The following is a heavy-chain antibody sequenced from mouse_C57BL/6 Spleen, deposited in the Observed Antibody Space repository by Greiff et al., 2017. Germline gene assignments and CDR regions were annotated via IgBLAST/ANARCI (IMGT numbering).Heavy chain of an antibody. Sequence: QVQLQQPGAELVRPGTSVKLSCKASGYTFTSYWMHWVKQRPGQGLEWIGVIDPSDSYTKYNQKFKVKATLTVDTSSSTAYMQLSSLTSEYSAVYYCARDYYGSSNAMDYWGQGTSVTVSS. CDR2: IDPSDSYT. CDR1: GYTFTSYW. V-gene: IGHV1-59*01. J-gene: IGHJ4*01. CDR3: ARDYYGSSNAMDY. D-gene: IGHD1-1*01.